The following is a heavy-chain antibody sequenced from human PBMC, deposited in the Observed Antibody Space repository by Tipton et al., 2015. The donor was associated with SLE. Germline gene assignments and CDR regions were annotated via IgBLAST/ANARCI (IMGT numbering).Heavy chain of an antibody. Sequence: SLRLSCAASGFTVSSNYMSWVRQAPGKGLEWVSVIYSGGSTYYADSVKGRFTISRDNSKNTLYLQMNSLRAEDTAVYYCARDGSGYDYFDYWGQGTLVTVSS. J-gene: IGHJ4*02. V-gene: IGHV3-53*01. CDR3: ARDGSGYDYFDY. D-gene: IGHD5-12*01. CDR2: IYSGGST. CDR1: GFTVSSNY.